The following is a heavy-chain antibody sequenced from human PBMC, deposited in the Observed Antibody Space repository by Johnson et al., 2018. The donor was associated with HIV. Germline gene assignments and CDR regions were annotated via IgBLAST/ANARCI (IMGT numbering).Heavy chain of an antibody. CDR2: ISASSGSTM. CDR3: ARNGLIPAAKGVAFDI. V-gene: IGHV3-48*03. J-gene: IGHJ3*02. D-gene: IGHD2-2*01. CDR1: GFSFSSYA. Sequence: EVQLVESGGGLVQPGGSLRLFCAASGFSFSSYAINWVRQAPGKGLEWVSVISASSGSTMYYADSVKGRFTISRDNAKNSLYLQMNSLRAEDTAVYYCARNGLIPAAKGVAFDIWGQGAMVSVSA.